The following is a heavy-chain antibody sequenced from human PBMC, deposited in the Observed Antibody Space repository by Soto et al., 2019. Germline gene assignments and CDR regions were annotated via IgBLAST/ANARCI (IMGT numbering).Heavy chain of an antibody. CDR1: GFTFSSFP. V-gene: IGHV3-23*01. CDR2: ISSSGGST. CDR3: AKDRERIATRSIDY. Sequence: GGSLRLSCAASGFTFSSFPMSWVRQGPAKGLEWVSTISSSGGSTYYADSVKGRFTISRDNSKNTLYLQMNGLRADDTAVYYCAKDRERIATRSIDYWGQGTLVTVSS. D-gene: IGHD6-6*01. J-gene: IGHJ4*02.